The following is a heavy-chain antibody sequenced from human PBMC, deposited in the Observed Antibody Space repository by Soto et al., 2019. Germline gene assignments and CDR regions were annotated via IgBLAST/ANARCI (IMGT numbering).Heavy chain of an antibody. CDR2: ISYSGST. CDR1: GGSISSYY. V-gene: IGHV4-59*01. CDR3: ARERPDGCKLDP. D-gene: IGHD6-19*01. Sequence: PSETLSLTCPVSGGSISSYYWSWIRQPPGKGLEWIGYISYSGSTNYNPSLKSRVTISVDTSNKNFSLKLASVAAADTAVYYCARERPDGCKLDPWGQGTLVTIS. J-gene: IGHJ5*02.